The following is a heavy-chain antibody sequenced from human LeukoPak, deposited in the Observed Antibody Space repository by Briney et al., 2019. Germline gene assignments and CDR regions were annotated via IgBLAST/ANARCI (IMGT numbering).Heavy chain of an antibody. CDR1: GGSISSSSYY. D-gene: IGHD3-16*01. CDR2: IYHGGGT. J-gene: IGHJ4*02. Sequence: KASETLSLTCTVSGGSISSSSYYWGWIRQPPGKGLEWIGEIYHGGGTNYNPSLKSRVTISVDKSKNQFSLRLSSVTAADTAVYYCARTGLITFGGDALDSWGQGTLVTVSS. V-gene: IGHV4-39*07. CDR3: ARTGLITFGGDALDS.